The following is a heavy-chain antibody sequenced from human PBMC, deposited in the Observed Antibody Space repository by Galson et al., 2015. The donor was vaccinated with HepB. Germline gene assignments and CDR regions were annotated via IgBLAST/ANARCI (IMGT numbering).Heavy chain of an antibody. V-gene: IGHV3-74*01. Sequence: SLRLSCAASGFTFSSYWMHWVRQAPGKGLVWVSRINSDGSSTSYADSVKGRFTISRDNAKNTLYLQMNSLRVEDTALFYCATHEGWSGRVPTHFTFWGQGALVTVSS. J-gene: IGHJ4*02. D-gene: IGHD3-3*01. CDR1: GFTFSSYW. CDR2: INSDGSST. CDR3: ATHEGWSGRVPTHFTF.